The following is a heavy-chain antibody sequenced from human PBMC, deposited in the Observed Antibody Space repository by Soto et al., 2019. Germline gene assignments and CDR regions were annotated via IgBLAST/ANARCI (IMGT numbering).Heavy chain of an antibody. CDR1: GYTFTSDG. CDR2: VSVYSGST. V-gene: IGHV1-18*04. Sequence: QVQLVQSGAEVKKPGASVRVSCEASGYTFTSDGISWVRQAPGQGLEWMGWVSVYSGSTNYAQKLQGRVTMTTDRSTRAVYIELMSLRSDDTSVYYCARDSWGLAVPDYHYYAMDVWGQGTTVTVS. J-gene: IGHJ6*02. D-gene: IGHD6-19*01. CDR3: ARDSWGLAVPDYHYYAMDV.